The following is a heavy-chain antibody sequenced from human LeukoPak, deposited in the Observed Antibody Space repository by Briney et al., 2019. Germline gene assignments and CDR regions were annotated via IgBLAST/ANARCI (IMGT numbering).Heavy chain of an antibody. CDR1: GYSISSGYY. CDR2: IYHSGST. V-gene: IGHV4-38-2*01. D-gene: IGHD2-2*01. CDR3: ARHACHQPRSGCWFDP. Sequence: SETLSLTCAVSGYSISSGYYWGWIRQPPGKGLEWIGSIYHSGSTYYNPSLKSRVTISVDTSKNQFSLKLSSVTAADTAVYYCARHACHQPRSGCWFDPWGQGTLVTVSS. J-gene: IGHJ5*02.